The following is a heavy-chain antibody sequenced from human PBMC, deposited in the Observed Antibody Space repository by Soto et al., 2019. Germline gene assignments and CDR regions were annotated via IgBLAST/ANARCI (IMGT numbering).Heavy chain of an antibody. CDR3: ARGGTYYDFWSGYTFDY. J-gene: IGHJ4*02. CDR1: GGXXXSSNW. D-gene: IGHD3-3*01. CDR2: IYHSGST. V-gene: IGHV4-4*02. Sequence: TLSLTCAVXGGXXXSSNWXSWVRQPPXKGLEWIGEIYHSGSTNYNXXLXXRXXXXXXXXXNQXSLKLSSVTAADTAVYYCARGGTYYDFWSGYTFDYWGQGTLVTVSS.